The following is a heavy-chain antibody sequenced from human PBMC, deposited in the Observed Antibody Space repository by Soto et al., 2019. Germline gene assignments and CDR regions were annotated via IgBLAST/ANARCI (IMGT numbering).Heavy chain of an antibody. V-gene: IGHV1-69*08. CDR2: IIPILGIA. Sequence: QVQLVQSGAEVKKPGSSVKVSCKASGGTFSSYTISWVRQAPGQGLEWMGRIIPILGIANYAQKFQGRVTITADKSTSTVYMELSSLRSEDTAVYYCAREEYYYGSGAFFDYLGQGALVTVSS. J-gene: IGHJ4*02. CDR1: GGTFSSYT. CDR3: AREEYYYGSGAFFDY. D-gene: IGHD3-10*01.